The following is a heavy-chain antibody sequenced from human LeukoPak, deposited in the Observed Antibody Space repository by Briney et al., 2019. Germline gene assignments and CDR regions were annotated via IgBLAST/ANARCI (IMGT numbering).Heavy chain of an antibody. Sequence: GGSLRLSCAASGFTFSGYAMNWVRQAPWKGLEWVSAIDSSGGGTYYADSVKGRFTISRDNSRNTLSLQMNSLRTDDTAVYYCAKVTFGGVIADHFDSWGQGTLVTVSS. CDR2: IDSSGGGT. CDR1: GFTFSGYA. J-gene: IGHJ4*02. CDR3: AKVTFGGVIADHFDS. V-gene: IGHV3-23*01. D-gene: IGHD3-16*02.